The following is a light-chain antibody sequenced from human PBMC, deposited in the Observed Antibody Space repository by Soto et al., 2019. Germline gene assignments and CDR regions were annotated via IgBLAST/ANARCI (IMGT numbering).Light chain of an antibody. Sequence: EIVLTQSPPTLSLSPGERATLSCRASQSVGSYLAWYQQKPGQPPRLFISDASNRATGIPARFSGSGSGTDFTLTISRLEPEDFGVFYCQQRFDWPKITFGQGTRLEIK. J-gene: IGKJ5*01. CDR3: QQRFDWPKIT. CDR1: QSVGSY. V-gene: IGKV3-11*01. CDR2: DAS.